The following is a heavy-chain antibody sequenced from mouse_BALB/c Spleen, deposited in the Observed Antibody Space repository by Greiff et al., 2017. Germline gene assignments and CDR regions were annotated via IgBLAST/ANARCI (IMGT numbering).Heavy chain of an antibody. V-gene: IGHV1-63*02. Sequence: QVQLQQSGAELVRPGTSVKISCKASGYTFTNYWLGWVKQRPGHGLEWIGDIYPGGGYTNYNEKFKGKDTLTADTSSSTAYMQLSSLTSEDSAVYVWALTGTEAMDYWGQGTSVTVSS. CDR1: GYTFTNYW. J-gene: IGHJ4*01. CDR2: IYPGGGYT. D-gene: IGHD4-1*01. CDR3: ALTGTEAMDY.